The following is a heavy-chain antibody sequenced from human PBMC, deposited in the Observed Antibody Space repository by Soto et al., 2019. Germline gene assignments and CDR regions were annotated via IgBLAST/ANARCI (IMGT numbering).Heavy chain of an antibody. CDR1: GFTFSRYW. Sequence: EVQLVESGGGLVQPGGSLRLSCEAPGFTFSRYWMHWVRQAPGKGLVWVSRINIDGSITNYADSVKDRFTISRDSAKNTLFLVMNSLRVEDTAVYRCARGGSGSPMAHDHWGEGTLVTVSS. CDR3: ARGGSGSPMAHDH. J-gene: IGHJ4*02. CDR2: INIDGSIT. D-gene: IGHD3-10*01. V-gene: IGHV3-74*01.